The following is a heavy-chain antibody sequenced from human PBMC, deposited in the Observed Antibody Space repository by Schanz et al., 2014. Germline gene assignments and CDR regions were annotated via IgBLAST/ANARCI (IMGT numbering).Heavy chain of an antibody. Sequence: QVQLVESGGGLIQPGGSLRLSCAASGFTFNNYGMHWVRQAPGKGLEWVAFIWHDVTKRSYADSVKGRFTVSRDNSKNTLYLQMNSLTTEDTAVYYCAKDQTDSVCYNDCSFDYWGQGTLVTVSS. D-gene: IGHD2-21*01. CDR1: GFTFNNYG. J-gene: IGHJ4*02. CDR3: AKDQTDSVCYNDCSFDY. CDR2: IWHDVTKR. V-gene: IGHV3-30*02.